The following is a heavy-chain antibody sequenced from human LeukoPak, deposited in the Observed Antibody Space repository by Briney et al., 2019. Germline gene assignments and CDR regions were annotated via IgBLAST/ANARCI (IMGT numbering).Heavy chain of an antibody. CDR3: AKEASSSWYIGYYYYGMDV. D-gene: IGHD6-13*01. CDR2: MSYDGSNK. Sequence: PGGSLRLSCAASGFTFSSYGTHWVRQAPGKGLEWVAVMSYDGSNKYYADSVKGRFTISRDNSKNTLYLQMNSLRAEDTAVYYCAKEASSSWYIGYYYYGMDVWGQGTTVTVSS. CDR1: GFTFSSYG. V-gene: IGHV3-30*18. J-gene: IGHJ6*02.